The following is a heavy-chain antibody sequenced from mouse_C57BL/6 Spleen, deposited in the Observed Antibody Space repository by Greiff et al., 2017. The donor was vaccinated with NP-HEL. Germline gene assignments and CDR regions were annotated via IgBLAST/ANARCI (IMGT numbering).Heavy chain of an antibody. V-gene: IGHV1-63*01. CDR1: GYTFTNYW. J-gene: IGHJ4*01. Sequence: VQLQQSGAELVRPGTSVKMSCKASGYTFTNYWIGWAKQRPGHGLEWIGDIYPGGGYTNYNEKFQGKATLTADKSSSTAYMQRSILTSDDSANYYGRIGGCYAMDYWGQGTSVTVSS. CDR3: RIGGCYAMDY. D-gene: IGHD2-14*01. CDR2: IYPGGGYT.